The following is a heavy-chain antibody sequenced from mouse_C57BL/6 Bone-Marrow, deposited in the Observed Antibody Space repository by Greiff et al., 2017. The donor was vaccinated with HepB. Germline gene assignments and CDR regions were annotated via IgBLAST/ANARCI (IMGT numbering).Heavy chain of an antibody. CDR1: GFTFTDYY. V-gene: IGHV7-3*01. Sequence: EVKVEESGGGLVQPGGSLSLSCAASGFTFTDYYMSWVRQPPGKALEWLGFIRNKANGYTTEYSASVKGRFTISRDTSQSILYLQMNALRAEDSATYYCARWDYGSSYVNWFAYWGQGTLVTVSA. CDR2: IRNKANGYTT. J-gene: IGHJ3*01. D-gene: IGHD1-1*01. CDR3: ARWDYGSSYVNWFAY.